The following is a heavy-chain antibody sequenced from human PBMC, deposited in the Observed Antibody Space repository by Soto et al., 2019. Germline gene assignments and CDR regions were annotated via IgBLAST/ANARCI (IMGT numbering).Heavy chain of an antibody. CDR2: IYHSGTT. V-gene: IGHV4-38-2*01. CDR3: ARSSLRRVFDP. D-gene: IGHD3-16*02. Sequence: PSETLSLTCGVSGYSISRGYYWDWIRQPPGKGLEWIGRIYHSGTTSYNPSLKSRVTISVDTSKNQFYLKVNSVTAADTAVYYCARSSLRRVFDPWGQGTLVTVSS. CDR1: GYSISRGYY. J-gene: IGHJ5*02.